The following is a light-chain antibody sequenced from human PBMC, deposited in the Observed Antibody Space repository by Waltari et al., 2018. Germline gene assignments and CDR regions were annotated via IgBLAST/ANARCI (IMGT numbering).Light chain of an antibody. CDR1: QGISNA. V-gene: IGKV1-NL1*01. CDR2: AAS. J-gene: IGKJ4*01. Sequence: DIQMTQSPSSLSASVGDRVTITCRASQGISNALAWYQQKPGKAPKLLLYAASRLESGVPSRCSGSGSETDYTLTISSLQPEDFASYYCQQYYSIALNFGGGTKVEIK. CDR3: QQYYSIALN.